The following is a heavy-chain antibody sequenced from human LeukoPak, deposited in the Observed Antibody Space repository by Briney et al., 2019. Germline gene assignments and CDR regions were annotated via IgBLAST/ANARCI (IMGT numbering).Heavy chain of an antibody. Sequence: SVKVSCKPSGYTITNYDINWVRQATRQRLQCMPWIHPSNGDTGYAQKCQGRVTMTMNTSTTTAYMELSSLRSDDTAVYYCARRVRGVVIFSRAQGSFDLWGQGTLVTVSS. J-gene: IGHJ3*01. D-gene: IGHD3-10*01. CDR2: IHPSNGDT. V-gene: IGHV1-8*01. CDR3: ARRVRGVVIFSRAQGSFDL. CDR1: GYTITNYD.